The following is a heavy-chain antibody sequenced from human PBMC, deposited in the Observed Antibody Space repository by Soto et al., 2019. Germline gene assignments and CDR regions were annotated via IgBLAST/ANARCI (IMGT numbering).Heavy chain of an antibody. CDR2: ISSSGSTR. Sequence: QVQLVESGGGLVKPGGSLRLSCAASGFTFSDYYMSWIRQAPGKGLEWVSYISSSGSTRYYADSVKGRFTISRDNAKNSLILQMHSQGANDPPVDYCARHTHSSIDRYCSSTSGYADDAFDSWGQVTMVAVAS. J-gene: IGHJ3*02. D-gene: IGHD2-2*01. CDR3: ARHTHSSIDRYCSSTSGYADDAFDS. V-gene: IGHV3-11*01. CDR1: GFTFSDYY.